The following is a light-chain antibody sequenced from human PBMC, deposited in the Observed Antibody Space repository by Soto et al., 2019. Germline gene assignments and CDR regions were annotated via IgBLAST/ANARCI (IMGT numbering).Light chain of an antibody. CDR3: GKDHGSGSNFGWV. V-gene: IGLV9-49*01. CDR2: VGTGGIVG. J-gene: IGLJ3*02. CDR1: SGYRKYK. Sequence: QYVLTHPPSASASLGASVTLTCTLSSGYRKYKVDWYQQRPGKGPRFVMRVGTGGIVGAKGDGIPDRFSVLGSGLNRYLTIKNIQEEDESDYHCGKDHGSGSNFGWVFGGVTKITVL.